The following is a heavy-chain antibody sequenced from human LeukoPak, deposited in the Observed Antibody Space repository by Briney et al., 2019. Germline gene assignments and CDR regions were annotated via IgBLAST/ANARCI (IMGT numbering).Heavy chain of an antibody. CDR3: AKVREVMFRGPQDY. J-gene: IGHJ4*02. Sequence: GGSQRLSCAASGFTFSNYGMHWVRQAPGKGLEWVAVMSYDGNNKYHADSVKGRFTISRDNSQNTLYLQMDSLRADDTAVYYCAKVREVMFRGPQDYWGQGTLVTVSS. CDR2: MSYDGNNK. V-gene: IGHV3-30*18. CDR1: GFTFSNYG. D-gene: IGHD3-10*01.